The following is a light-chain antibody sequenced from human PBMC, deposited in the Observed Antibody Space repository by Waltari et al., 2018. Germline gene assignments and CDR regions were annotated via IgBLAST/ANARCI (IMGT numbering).Light chain of an antibody. J-gene: IGLJ3*02. V-gene: IGLV1-44*01. CDR3: AAWDGSQFARV. CDR2: RTK. CDR1: SSIIGSDT. Sequence: QSVLTQPPSASGTPGQRVIISCSGSSSIIGSDTVNWYQQLPGTAPRLLIYRTKQRPSGGPDRFSGSKSGTSAFLAISGLQSEDESDYYCAAWDGSQFARVFGGGTKLSVL.